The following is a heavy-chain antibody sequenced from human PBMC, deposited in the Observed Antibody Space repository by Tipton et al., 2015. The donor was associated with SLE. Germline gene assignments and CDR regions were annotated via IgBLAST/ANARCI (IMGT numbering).Heavy chain of an antibody. CDR3: ARESRGAAVGMDV. CDR1: GGSISSHY. Sequence: TLSLTCTVSGGSISSHYWSWIRQPPGKGLEWIGYMYYIGNTNYHPSLKSRVTISVDTSKNQFSLTLSSVTAADTAVYYCARESRGAAVGMDVWGQGTTVTVSS. J-gene: IGHJ6*02. D-gene: IGHD6-13*01. V-gene: IGHV4-59*11. CDR2: MYYIGNT.